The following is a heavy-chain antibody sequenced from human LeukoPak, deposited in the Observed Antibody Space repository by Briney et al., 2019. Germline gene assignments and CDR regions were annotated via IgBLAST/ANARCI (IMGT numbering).Heavy chain of an antibody. CDR2: IRRKAYGGTT. CDR1: GFTFGDSD. Sequence: GGSLRLSCSASGFTFGDSDMSWVRQAPGKGLEWVGFIRRKAYGGTTEYAASVKGRFTISRDGSKSIAYLQMNSLKSEDTAVYYCTLYYYNSSGYWYIDYWGQGTLVTVSS. CDR3: TLYYYNSSGYWYIDY. D-gene: IGHD3-22*01. J-gene: IGHJ4*02. V-gene: IGHV3-49*04.